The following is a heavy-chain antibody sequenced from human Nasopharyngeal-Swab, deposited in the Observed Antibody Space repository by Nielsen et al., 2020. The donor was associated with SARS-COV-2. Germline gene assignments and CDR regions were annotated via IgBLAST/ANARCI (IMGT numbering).Heavy chain of an antibody. D-gene: IGHD5-18*01. CDR3: SREVRGYAYGTRSFDI. J-gene: IGHJ3*02. Sequence: SETLSLTCTVFGGSISTHYWSWIRQAPGKGLEWIGYIYYSGSTNYNPSLKSRVTISVDTSKNQFSLKLSSVTAADTAVYYCSREVRGYAYGTRSFDIWGQGTMVTFSS. CDR2: IYYSGST. V-gene: IGHV4-59*11. CDR1: GGSISTHY.